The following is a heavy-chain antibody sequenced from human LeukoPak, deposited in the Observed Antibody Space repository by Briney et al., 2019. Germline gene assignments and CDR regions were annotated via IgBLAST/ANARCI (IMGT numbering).Heavy chain of an antibody. J-gene: IGHJ4*02. V-gene: IGHV3-9*01. Sequence: GGSLRLSCAASGFTFDDYAMHWFRQAPGKGLEWVSGISWNSGSIGYADSVKGRFTISRDNAKNSLYLQMNSLRAEDTALYYCAKDNGYSYGILFDYWGQGTLVTVSS. CDR3: AKDNGYSYGILFDY. CDR1: GFTFDDYA. CDR2: ISWNSGSI. D-gene: IGHD5-18*01.